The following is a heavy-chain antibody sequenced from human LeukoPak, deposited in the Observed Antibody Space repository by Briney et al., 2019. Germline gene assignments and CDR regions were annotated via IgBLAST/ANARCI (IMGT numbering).Heavy chain of an antibody. D-gene: IGHD2-15*01. CDR1: GSNFSSYE. V-gene: IGHV3-48*03. CDR3: ARDRVVVAATSPLFDY. CDR2: ISRLGGSI. Sequence: GGSLRLSCAASGSNFSSYEMKWVRQAPGKGLEWISYISRLGGSIYYADSVQGRFTVSRDNAKNSLYLQMNSLRAEDTAVYYCARDRVVVAATSPLFDYWGQGTPVTVSS. J-gene: IGHJ4*02.